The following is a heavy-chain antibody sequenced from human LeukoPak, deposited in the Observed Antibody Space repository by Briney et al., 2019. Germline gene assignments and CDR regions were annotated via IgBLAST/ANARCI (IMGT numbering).Heavy chain of an antibody. CDR3: ARTGRYFDWFPNAFDI. CDR1: GFTFSNYS. J-gene: IGHJ3*02. V-gene: IGHV3-21*01. CDR2: IISSSTYI. D-gene: IGHD3-9*01. Sequence: GGSLRLSCAASGFTFSNYSMNWVRQAPGKGLEWVSSIISSSTYIYYADSVKGRFTISRDNAKNSLYLQMNSLRAEDTAVYYCARTGRYFDWFPNAFDIWGQGTMVTVSS.